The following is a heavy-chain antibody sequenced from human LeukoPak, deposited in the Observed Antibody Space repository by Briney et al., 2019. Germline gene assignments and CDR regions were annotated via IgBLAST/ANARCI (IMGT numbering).Heavy chain of an antibody. CDR3: ARHGPRGTMIVVGDAFDI. CDR1: GGSISSNNW. J-gene: IGHJ3*02. V-gene: IGHV4-4*02. D-gene: IGHD3-22*01. CDR2: VYHSGST. Sequence: SETLSLTCAVSGGSISSNNWWSWVRQPPGKGLEWIGEVYHSGSTNYNPSLKSRVTISVDTSKNQFSLKLSSVTAADTAVYYCARHGPRGTMIVVGDAFDIWGQGTMVTVSS.